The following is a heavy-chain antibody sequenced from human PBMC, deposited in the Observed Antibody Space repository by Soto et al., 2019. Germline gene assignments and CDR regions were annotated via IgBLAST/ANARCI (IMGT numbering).Heavy chain of an antibody. Sequence: GGSLRLSCAASGFSFSNYGMHWVRQAPGKGLEWVAVIWFDGSNRYYADSVKGRFTISRDNSKNTLYLQMNSLRAEDTAVYYCAKEGEYSSGWDNFDYWGQGTLVTVSS. D-gene: IGHD6-19*01. J-gene: IGHJ4*02. V-gene: IGHV3-33*06. CDR2: IWFDGSNR. CDR1: GFSFSNYG. CDR3: AKEGEYSSGWDNFDY.